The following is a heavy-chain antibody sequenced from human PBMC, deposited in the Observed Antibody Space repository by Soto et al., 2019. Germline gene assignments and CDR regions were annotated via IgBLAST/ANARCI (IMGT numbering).Heavy chain of an antibody. CDR2: IYYSGST. CDR3: ARRYGVYFDY. CDR1: GCSISSYY. D-gene: IGHD4-17*01. J-gene: IGHJ4*02. Sequence: SETLSLTCTASGCSISSYYWSWIRQPPGKGLEWIGYIYYSGSTNYNPSLKSRVTISVDTSKNQFSLKLSSVTAADTAVYYCARRYGVYFDYWGQGTLVTVSS. V-gene: IGHV4-59*08.